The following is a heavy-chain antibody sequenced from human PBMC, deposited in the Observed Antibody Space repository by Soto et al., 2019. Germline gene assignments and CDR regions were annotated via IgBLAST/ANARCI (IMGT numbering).Heavy chain of an antibody. Sequence: ASVKVSCKASGYTFTSYGISWVRQAPGQGLEWMGWISAYNGNTNYAQKLQGRVPMTTDTSTSTAYMELRSLRSDDTAVYCCARDFKWLIAAAGTYYFDYWGQGTLVTVSS. CDR3: ARDFKWLIAAAGTYYFDY. CDR1: GYTFTSYG. J-gene: IGHJ4*02. CDR2: ISAYNGNT. V-gene: IGHV1-18*01. D-gene: IGHD6-13*01.